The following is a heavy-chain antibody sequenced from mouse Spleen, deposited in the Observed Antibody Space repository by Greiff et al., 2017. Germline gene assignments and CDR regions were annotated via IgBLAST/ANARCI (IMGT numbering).Heavy chain of an antibody. CDR1: GFTFSDYG. V-gene: IGHV5-17*01. Sequence: EVKVVESGGGLVKPGGSLKLSCTASGFTFSDYGMHWVRQAPEKGLEWVAYISSGSSTIYYADTVKGRVTISRDNAKNTLFLQMTSLRSEDTAMYYCAREKYNGSSLDYWGQGTTLTVSS. D-gene: IGHD1-1*01. CDR2: ISSGSSTI. CDR3: AREKYNGSSLDY. J-gene: IGHJ2*01.